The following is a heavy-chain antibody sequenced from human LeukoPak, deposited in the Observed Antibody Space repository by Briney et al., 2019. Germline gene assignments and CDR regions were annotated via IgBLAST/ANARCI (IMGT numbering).Heavy chain of an antibody. CDR2: IYHSGST. J-gene: IGHJ4*02. D-gene: IGHD6-19*01. V-gene: IGHV4-4*02. Sequence: SETLSPTCAVSGGSISSSNWWSWVRQPPGKGLEWIGEIYHSGSTNYNPSLKSRVTISVDKSKNQFSLKLSSVTAADTAVYYCAGERGEEYSSGWYKRNYFDNWGQGIRVTVSS. CDR1: GGSISSSNW. CDR3: AGERGEEYSSGWYKRNYFDN.